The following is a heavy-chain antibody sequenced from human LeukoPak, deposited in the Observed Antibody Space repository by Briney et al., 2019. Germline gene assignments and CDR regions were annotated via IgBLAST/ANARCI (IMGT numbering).Heavy chain of an antibody. D-gene: IGHD1-26*01. Sequence: GGSLRLSCAASGFTFSSYAMSWVRQALGKGLEWVSAISGSGGSTYYADSVKGRFTIPRDNSKNTLYLQMNSLRAEDTAVYYCAKDPEYSGSYYSDYWGQGTLVTVSS. V-gene: IGHV3-23*01. J-gene: IGHJ4*02. CDR2: ISGSGGST. CDR1: GFTFSSYA. CDR3: AKDPEYSGSYYSDY.